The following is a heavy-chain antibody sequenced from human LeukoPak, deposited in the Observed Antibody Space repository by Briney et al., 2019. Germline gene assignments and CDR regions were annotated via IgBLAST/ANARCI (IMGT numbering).Heavy chain of an antibody. CDR3: AKRPHSGLYYFDY. CDR2: ISGSGGST. J-gene: IGHJ4*02. V-gene: IGHV3-23*01. D-gene: IGHD3-22*01. Sequence: GGSLRLSCAASGFTFSSYAMSWVRQAPGKGLEWVSAISGSGGSTYYADSVKGRFTISRDNSKNTLYLQVNSLRAEDTAVYYCAKRPHSGLYYFDYWGQGTLVTVSS. CDR1: GFTFSSYA.